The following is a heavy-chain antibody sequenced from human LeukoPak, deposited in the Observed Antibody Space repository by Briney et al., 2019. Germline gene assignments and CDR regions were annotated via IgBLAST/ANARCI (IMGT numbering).Heavy chain of an antibody. D-gene: IGHD3-10*01. CDR3: ARDRVTMVRGVTPIGMDV. CDR2: IYSGGST. J-gene: IGHJ6*02. CDR1: GFTVSSNY. Sequence: PGGSLRLSCAASGFTVSSNYMSWVRQAPGKGLEGGSVIYSGGSTYYADSVKGRFTISRDNSKNTLYLQMNSLRAEDTAVYYCARDRVTMVRGVTPIGMDVWGQGTTVTVSS. V-gene: IGHV3-66*01.